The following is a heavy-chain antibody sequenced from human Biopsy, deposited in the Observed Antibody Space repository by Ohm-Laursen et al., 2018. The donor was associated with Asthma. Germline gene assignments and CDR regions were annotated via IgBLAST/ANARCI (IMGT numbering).Heavy chain of an antibody. CDR2: VYYSGST. CDR3: VRGVDRVTGLLDHFDS. V-gene: IGHV4-59*07. J-gene: IGHJ4*02. D-gene: IGHD2-21*02. CDR1: GGSINNFY. Sequence: SDTLSLTCTVSGGSINNFYWSWIRQPPGKGLESIGHVYYSGSTNYNPSLKSRVTISIDASKNQFSLKLTSVTAADTAVYYCVRGVDRVTGLLDHFDSWGQVTLVTVSS.